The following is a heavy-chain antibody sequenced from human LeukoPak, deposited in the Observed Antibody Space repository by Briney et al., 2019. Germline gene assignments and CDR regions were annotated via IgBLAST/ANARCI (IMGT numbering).Heavy chain of an antibody. D-gene: IGHD3-22*01. V-gene: IGHV1-18*01. CDR2: MSPNNGNT. J-gene: IGHJ3*02. CDR1: GYTFTTYD. Sequence: ASVKVSCKTSGYTFTTYDINWVRQATGQGLEWLGWMSPNNGNTNYAQKLQGRVTMTTDTSTSTAYMELRSLRSDDTAVYYCARVYYDSPNAFDIWGQGTMVTVSS. CDR3: ARVYYDSPNAFDI.